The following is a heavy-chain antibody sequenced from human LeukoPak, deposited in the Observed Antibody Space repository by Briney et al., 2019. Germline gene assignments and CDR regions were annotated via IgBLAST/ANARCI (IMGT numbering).Heavy chain of an antibody. CDR1: GFTFSSYG. J-gene: IGHJ4*02. D-gene: IGHD3-3*01. Sequence: GGSLRLSCAASGFTFSSYGMPWVRQAPGKGLEWVAVISYDGSNKYYADSVKGRFTISRDNSKNTLYLQMNSLRAEDTAVYYCAGTYDFWSGYDYWGQGTLVTVSS. CDR2: ISYDGSNK. CDR3: AGTYDFWSGYDY. V-gene: IGHV3-30*03.